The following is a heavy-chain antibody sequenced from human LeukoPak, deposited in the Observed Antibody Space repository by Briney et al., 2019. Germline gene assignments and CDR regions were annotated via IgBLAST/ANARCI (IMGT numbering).Heavy chain of an antibody. CDR3: ARGGGDYDYVWGSYRPYYYYYYYMDV. J-gene: IGHJ6*03. Sequence: KTSETLSLTCTVSGGSISSYYWSWIRQPPGKGLEWIGYIYYSGSTNYNPSLKSRVTISVDTSKNQFSLKLSSVTAADTAVYYCARGGGDYDYVWGSYRPYYYYYYYMDVWGKGTTVTISS. CDR1: GGSISSYY. D-gene: IGHD3-16*02. V-gene: IGHV4-59*01. CDR2: IYYSGST.